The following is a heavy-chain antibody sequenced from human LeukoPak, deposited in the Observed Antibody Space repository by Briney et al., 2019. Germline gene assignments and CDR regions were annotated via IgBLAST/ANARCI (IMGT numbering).Heavy chain of an antibody. D-gene: IGHD6-13*01. CDR2: ISSSSSYI. V-gene: IGHV3-21*01. CDR1: GCTFSSYS. CDR3: AITGYNSSWYQPNYYYYGMDV. J-gene: IGHJ6*02. Sequence: GGSLRLSCAASGCTFSSYSMNWVRQAPGKGLEWVSSISSSSSYIYYADSVKGRFTISRDNAKNSLYLQMNSLRAEDTAVYYCAITGYNSSWYQPNYYYYGMDVWGQGTTVTVSS.